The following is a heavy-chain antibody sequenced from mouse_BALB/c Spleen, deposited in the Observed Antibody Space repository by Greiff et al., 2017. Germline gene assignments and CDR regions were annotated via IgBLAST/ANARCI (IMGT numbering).Heavy chain of an antibody. CDR1: GFSLTGYG. V-gene: IGHV2-6-7*01. CDR3: AKGDGNYGAWFAY. Sequence: VHLVESGPGLVAPSQSLSITCTVSGFSLTGYGVNWVRQPPGKGLEWLGMIWGDGSTDYNSALKSRLSISKDNSKSQVFLKMNSLQTDDTARYYCAKGDGNYGAWFAYWGQGTLVTVSA. J-gene: IGHJ3*01. CDR2: IWGDGST. D-gene: IGHD2-1*01.